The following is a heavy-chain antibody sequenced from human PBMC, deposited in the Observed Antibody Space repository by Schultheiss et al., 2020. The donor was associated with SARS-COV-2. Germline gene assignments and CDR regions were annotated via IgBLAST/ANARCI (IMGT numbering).Heavy chain of an antibody. Sequence: SQTLSLTCTVSGGSISSYYWSWIRQPPGKGLEWIGYIYYSGSTNYNPSLKSRVTISVDTSKNQFSLKLSSVTAADTAVYYCARDGVYSSGYYFDYWGQGTLVTVSS. CDR2: IYYSGST. CDR3: ARDGVYSSGYYFDY. D-gene: IGHD3-22*01. J-gene: IGHJ4*02. CDR1: GGSISSYY. V-gene: IGHV4-59*01.